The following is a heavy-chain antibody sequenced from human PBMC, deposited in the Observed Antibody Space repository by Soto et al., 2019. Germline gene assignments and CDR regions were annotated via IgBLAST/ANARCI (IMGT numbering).Heavy chain of an antibody. CDR2: INHSGST. D-gene: IGHD2-15*01. CDR1: GGSFSGYY. V-gene: IGHV4-34*01. CDR3: ARGPYARGSCYSFCYGMDV. J-gene: IGHJ6*02. Sequence: SETLSLTCAVYGGSFSGYYWSWIRQPPGKGLEWIGEINHSGSTNYNPSLKSRVTISVDTSKNQFSLKLSSVTAADTAVYYCARGPYARGSCYSFCYGMDVWGQGTTVTVSS.